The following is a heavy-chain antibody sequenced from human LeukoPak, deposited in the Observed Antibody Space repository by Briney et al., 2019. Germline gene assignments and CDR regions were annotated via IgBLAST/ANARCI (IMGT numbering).Heavy chain of an antibody. V-gene: IGHV3-30*03. J-gene: IGHJ4*02. D-gene: IGHD1-1*01. CDR3: ATQQRTRYDVKCYFDN. CDR2: ISFDGSNK. Sequence: GRSLRLSCAASGFTFSSYGMHWVRQAPGKGLEWVAVISFDGSNKYYADSVKGRFTISRDNSKNTVYLQMNSLRAEDTAVYYCATQQRTRYDVKCYFDNWGQGTLVTVSS. CDR1: GFTFSSYG.